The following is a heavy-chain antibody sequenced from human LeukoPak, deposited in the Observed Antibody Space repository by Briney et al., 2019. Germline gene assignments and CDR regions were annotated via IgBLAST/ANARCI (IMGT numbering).Heavy chain of an antibody. Sequence: ASVKVSCKASGYTFTSYGISWVRQAPGQRLEWMGWINAGNGNTKYSQKFQGRVAITRDTSATTAYMELSSLRSEDTAVYYCARSIGYSSDSNGGYYFDYWGQGTLVTVSS. J-gene: IGHJ4*02. D-gene: IGHD6-19*01. CDR2: INAGNGNT. V-gene: IGHV1-3*01. CDR1: GYTFTSYG. CDR3: ARSIGYSSDSNGGYYFDY.